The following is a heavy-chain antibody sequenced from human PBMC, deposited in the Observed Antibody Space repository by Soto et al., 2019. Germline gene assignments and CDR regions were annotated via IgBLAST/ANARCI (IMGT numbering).Heavy chain of an antibody. D-gene: IGHD3-16*02. CDR1: GYTFTGYY. CDR3: ARTRPAFYRYYFDS. J-gene: IGHJ4*02. Sequence: ASVKVSCKASGYTFTGYYMHWVRQAPGQGLEWMGWINPNSGGTNYAQKFQGRVTMTRDTSISTAYMELSRLRSDDTAVYYCARTRPAFYRYYFDSWGQGALVTVSS. V-gene: IGHV1-2*02. CDR2: INPNSGGT.